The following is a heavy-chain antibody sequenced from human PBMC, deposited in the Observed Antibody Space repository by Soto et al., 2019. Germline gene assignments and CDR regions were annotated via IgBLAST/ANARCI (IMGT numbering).Heavy chain of an antibody. J-gene: IGHJ6*02. Sequence: QVQLQQWGAGLLKPSETLSLTCAVYGGSFSGYYWSWIRQPPGKGLEWIGEINHSGSTNYNPSLKSRVTISVDTSKNQFSLKLSSVTAADTAVYYCASTSKGVYCTNGVCAPVYYYYYGMDVWGQGTTVTVSS. CDR3: ASTSKGVYCTNGVCAPVYYYYYGMDV. V-gene: IGHV4-34*01. CDR1: GGSFSGYY. D-gene: IGHD2-8*01. CDR2: INHSGST.